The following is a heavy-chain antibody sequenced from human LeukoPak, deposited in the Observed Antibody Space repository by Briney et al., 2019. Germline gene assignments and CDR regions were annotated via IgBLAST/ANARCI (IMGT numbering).Heavy chain of an antibody. Sequence: GASVKVSCKASGYTFTGYYMHWVRQAPGQGLEWMGWINPNSGGTNYAQKFQGRVTMTRDTSISTAYMELSRLRSDDTAVHYCATSSSWYWYFDYWGQGTLVTVSS. CDR2: INPNSGGT. CDR3: ATSSSWYWYFDY. J-gene: IGHJ4*02. V-gene: IGHV1-2*02. D-gene: IGHD6-13*01. CDR1: GYTFTGYY.